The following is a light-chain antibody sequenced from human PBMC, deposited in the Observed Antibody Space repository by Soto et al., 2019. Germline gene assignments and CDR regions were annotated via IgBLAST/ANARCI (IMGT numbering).Light chain of an antibody. J-gene: IGKJ1*01. CDR2: GAS. CDR1: QSVSSSY. CDR3: QQYGSSPWT. V-gene: IGKV3-20*01. Sequence: EIVLTQSPGTLSLSPGERATLSCRASQSVSSSYLAWYQQKPGQAPRPLIYGASSRAIGIPDRFSGSGSGTDFTNTISRLKPEDFAVYYCQQYGSSPWTFGQGTKVEIK.